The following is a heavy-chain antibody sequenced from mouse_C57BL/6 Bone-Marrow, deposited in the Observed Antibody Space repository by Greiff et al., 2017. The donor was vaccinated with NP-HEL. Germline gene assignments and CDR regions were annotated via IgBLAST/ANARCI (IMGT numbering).Heavy chain of an antibody. CDR2: IDPNSGGT. CDR3: ARYYDGSRGWYFEV. J-gene: IGHJ1*03. CDR1: GYTFTSYW. Sequence: QVQLQQPGADLVKPGASVKLSCKASGYTFTSYWMHWVKQRPGRGLEWIGRIDPNSGGTKFNEKFKTKATLTVDKPSSTAYMQLSSLTPKDSAVYYCARYYDGSRGWYFEVWGTGTTVTVSS. V-gene: IGHV1-72*01. D-gene: IGHD1-1*01.